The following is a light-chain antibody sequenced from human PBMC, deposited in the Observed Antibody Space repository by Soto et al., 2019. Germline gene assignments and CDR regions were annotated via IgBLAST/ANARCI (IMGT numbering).Light chain of an antibody. CDR1: QSISSW. Sequence: QSPSTLSASVGDRVTITCRASQSISSWLAWYQQKPGKAPKLLIYDASGLESGVPSRFSGSGSGTEFTLTISSLQPDDFATYYCQQYNSYSQTFGQGTKV. CDR3: QQYNSYSQT. V-gene: IGKV1-5*01. J-gene: IGKJ1*01. CDR2: DAS.